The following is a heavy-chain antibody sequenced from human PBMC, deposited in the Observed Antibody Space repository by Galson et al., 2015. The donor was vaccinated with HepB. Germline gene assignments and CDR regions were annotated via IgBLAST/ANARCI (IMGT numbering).Heavy chain of an antibody. J-gene: IGHJ4*02. Sequence: SLRLSCAASGFTFSSYPMHWVRLAPGKGLEWVSAISYDGSNKYYADSVKGRFTISRDNSKNTLYLQMNSLRAEDTTVYYCARDARVGISSWYSIPDFWGQGALVTVSS. V-gene: IGHV3-30*04. D-gene: IGHD6-13*01. CDR1: GFTFSSYP. CDR2: ISYDGSNK. CDR3: ARDARVGISSWYSIPDF.